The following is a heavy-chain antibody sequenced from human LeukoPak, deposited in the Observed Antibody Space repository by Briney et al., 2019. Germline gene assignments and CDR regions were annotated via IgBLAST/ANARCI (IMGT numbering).Heavy chain of an antibody. CDR1: GYTFTGYY. CDR3: ARVEIVVVPAAIYNWFDP. Sequence: GASVKVSCKASGYTFTGYYMHWVRQAPGQGLEWMGRINPNSGGTNYAQKFQGRVTMTRDTSISTAYMELSRLRSDDTAVYYCARVEIVVVPAAIYNWFDPWGQGTLVTVSS. J-gene: IGHJ5*02. CDR2: INPNSGGT. V-gene: IGHV1-2*06. D-gene: IGHD2-2*01.